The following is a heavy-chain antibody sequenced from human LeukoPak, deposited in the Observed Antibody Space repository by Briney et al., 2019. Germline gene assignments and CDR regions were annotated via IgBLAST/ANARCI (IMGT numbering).Heavy chain of an antibody. CDR1: GFTVSSSS. J-gene: IGHJ4*02. V-gene: IGHV3-66*01. Sequence: HTGGSLSLSCAPSGFTVSSSSMSWVRQAPGKGLEWVSLIYSGGSTYYPDSVRGRFTISRDNSKNTMFLQMNSLRAEDTAVYYCARVIAALHFDYWGQGTLGTLSS. CDR3: ARVIAALHFDY. D-gene: IGHD6-6*01. CDR2: IYSGGST.